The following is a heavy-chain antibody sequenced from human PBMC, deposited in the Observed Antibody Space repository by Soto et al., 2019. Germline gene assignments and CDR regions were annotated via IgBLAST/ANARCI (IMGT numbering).Heavy chain of an antibody. CDR3: ASSIVLVPAAISY. CDR2: VSASGLNT. CDR1: GFTFSTYA. J-gene: IGHJ4*02. Sequence: GGSLRLSCAASGFTFSTYAMAWVRQAPGKGLEWVSGVSASGLNTDYADPVKGRFYISRDNSKNTLCLQMNSLRAEDTAVYYCASSIVLVPAAISYWGQGTLVTVSS. D-gene: IGHD2-2*02. V-gene: IGHV3-23*01.